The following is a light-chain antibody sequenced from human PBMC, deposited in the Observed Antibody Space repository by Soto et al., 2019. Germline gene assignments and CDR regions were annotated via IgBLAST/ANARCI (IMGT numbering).Light chain of an antibody. Sequence: IVLTQSPGTLSLSPGQRAILSYRASQSLSSGYLAWYQQKFGQAPRLLIYDASRRATGIPERFSGSGSGTDFTLTISRLEPEDFAVYYCQQYGSSPRTFGGGTKVDIK. CDR3: QQYGSSPRT. V-gene: IGKV3-20*01. CDR2: DAS. CDR1: QSLSSGY. J-gene: IGKJ4*02.